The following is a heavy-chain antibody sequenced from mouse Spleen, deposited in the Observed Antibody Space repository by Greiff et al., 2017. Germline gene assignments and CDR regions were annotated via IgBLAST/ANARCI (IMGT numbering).Heavy chain of an antibody. D-gene: IGHD2-14*01. Sequence: VQLKESGPELVKPGASVKMSCKASGYTFTDYYMDWVKQSHGESFEWIGRVNPYNGGTSYNQKFKGKATLTVDKSSSTAYMELNSLTSEDSAVYYCARRNRYDDYWGQGTTLTVSS. V-gene: IGHV1-19*01. CDR2: VNPYNGGT. CDR3: ARRNRYDDY. J-gene: IGHJ2*01. CDR1: GYTFTDYY.